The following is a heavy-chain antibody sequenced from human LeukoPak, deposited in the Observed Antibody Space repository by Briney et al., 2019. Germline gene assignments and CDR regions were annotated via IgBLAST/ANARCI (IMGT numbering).Heavy chain of an antibody. J-gene: IGHJ4*02. V-gene: IGHV3-21*01. Sequence: GGSLRLSCAASEFSFSSYAMNWVRQAPGKGLEWVSSIISSSSYIYYADSVKGRFTISRDNAKNSLYLQMNSLRAEDTAVYYCARDPQYCSGGSCYSFDYWGQGTLVTVSS. CDR2: IISSSSYI. CDR3: ARDPQYCSGGSCYSFDY. D-gene: IGHD2-15*01. CDR1: EFSFSSYA.